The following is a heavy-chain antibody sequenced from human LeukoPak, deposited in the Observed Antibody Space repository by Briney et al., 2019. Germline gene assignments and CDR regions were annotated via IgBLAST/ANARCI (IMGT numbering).Heavy chain of an antibody. CDR2: VRYDGSNK. Sequence: GGSLRLSCAASGFTFSSYGMHWVRQAPGRGLEWVAFVRYDGSNKYYADSVKGRFTISRDNSKNTLYLQMNSLRAEDTAVYYCAKDYSKTSYYGSGTYYRPNWFDPWGQGTLVTVSS. J-gene: IGHJ5*02. D-gene: IGHD3-10*01. CDR1: GFTFSSYG. V-gene: IGHV3-30*02. CDR3: AKDYSKTSYYGSGTYYRPNWFDP.